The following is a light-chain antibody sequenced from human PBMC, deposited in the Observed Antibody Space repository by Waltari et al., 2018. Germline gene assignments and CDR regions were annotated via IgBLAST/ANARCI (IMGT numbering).Light chain of an antibody. Sequence: QSVLTQPPSASGTPGQRVTISCSVGSSNLGRNTVNWYQRVPGTAPKLLVYYNNQRPSGVPDRFSGSTSGTSASLAISGLQSADEATYYCSVWDDSLNGVVFGGGTKLAVL. J-gene: IGLJ2*01. CDR3: SVWDDSLNGVV. CDR1: SSNLGRNT. V-gene: IGLV1-44*01. CDR2: YNN.